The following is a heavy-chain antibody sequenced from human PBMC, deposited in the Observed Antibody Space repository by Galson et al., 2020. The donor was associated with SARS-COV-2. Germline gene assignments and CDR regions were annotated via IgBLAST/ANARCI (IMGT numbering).Heavy chain of an antibody. CDR2: ISCHNGNT. J-gene: IGHJ4*02. D-gene: IGHD1-26*01. Sequence: ASVKVSCKASGYTFNRYGISWVRQAPGQGLEWLGWISCHNGNTNYPQKFQGRVTMTTDKWTNTVYMELRSLRSDDTAVYYCAREEDPTDFNPYFDSWGQGTQVTVSS. V-gene: IGHV1-18*04. CDR3: AREEDPTDFNPYFDS. CDR1: GYTFNRYG.